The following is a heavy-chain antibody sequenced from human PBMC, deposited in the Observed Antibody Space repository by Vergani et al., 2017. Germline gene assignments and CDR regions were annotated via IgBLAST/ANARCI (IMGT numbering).Heavy chain of an antibody. CDR3: ARCFRDEGMIYGGTVENWFDP. V-gene: IGHV4-39*01. D-gene: IGHD3-22*01. CDR2: IYYSENK. J-gene: IGHJ5*02. Sequence: QLQLQESGPGLVQPSETLSLTCTVSGGSITYGAFYWGWIRQSPGKGLEWIGSIYYSENKFYNPSLGCRVTLSIDTTKNQFSLKLKSVTAADTAVYYCARCFRDEGMIYGGTVENWFDPWGQGTLVTVSS. CDR1: GGSITYGAFY.